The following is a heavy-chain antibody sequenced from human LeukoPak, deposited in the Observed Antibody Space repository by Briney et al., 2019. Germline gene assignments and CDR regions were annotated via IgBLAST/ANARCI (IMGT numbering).Heavy chain of an antibody. CDR2: INTYNGNT. CDR3: ARDMLVANDAFDI. CDR1: AYTFTNYG. Sequence: SVKASCKASAYTFTNYGISWVRQVPGQGLEWMGWINTYNGNTNYAQKLQGRVTMTTDTSTSTAYMELRSLRSDDTAVYYCARDMLVANDAFDIWGQGTMVTVSS. V-gene: IGHV1-18*01. J-gene: IGHJ3*02. D-gene: IGHD2-15*01.